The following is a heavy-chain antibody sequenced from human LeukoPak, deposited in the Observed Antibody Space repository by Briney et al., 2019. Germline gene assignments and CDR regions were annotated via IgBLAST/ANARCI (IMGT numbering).Heavy chain of an antibody. Sequence: PGGSLRLSCAASGFTVSSNYMSRVRQAPGKGLEWVSAIYSGGSTYYADSVKGRFTISRDNSKNTLYLQMNSLRAEDTAVYYCARDRGYCSSTSCYRWFDPWGQGTLVTVSS. CDR2: IYSGGST. CDR3: ARDRGYCSSTSCYRWFDP. CDR1: GFTVSSNY. J-gene: IGHJ5*02. D-gene: IGHD2-2*02. V-gene: IGHV3-53*01.